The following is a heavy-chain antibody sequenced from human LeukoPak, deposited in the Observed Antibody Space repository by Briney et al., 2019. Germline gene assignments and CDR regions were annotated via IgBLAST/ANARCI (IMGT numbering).Heavy chain of an antibody. CDR2: IWHHGDTE. CDR3: ARDHCGGDCSYLDY. D-gene: IGHD2-21*02. V-gene: IGHV3-33*01. J-gene: IGHJ4*02. CDR1: GFSFSTHG. Sequence: GRSLRLSCAGSGFSFSTHGMHWVRQAPGKGLEWVASIWHHGDTEYYTDSVKGRFTISRDNSKNTLFLQMNSLRAEDTAVYYYARDHCGGDCSYLDYWGQGALVTVSS.